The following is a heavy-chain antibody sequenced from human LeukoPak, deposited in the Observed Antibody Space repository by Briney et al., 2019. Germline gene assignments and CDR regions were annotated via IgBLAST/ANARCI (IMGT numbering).Heavy chain of an antibody. V-gene: IGHV3-21*01. D-gene: IGHD6-19*01. Sequence: GGSLRLSCAASGFTFSSYSMNWVRQAPGKGLEWVSSISSSSSYIYYADSVKGRFTISRDNAKNSLYLQMNSLRAEDTAVYYCARDVRGIAVAGPSGYFDYWGQGTLVTVSS. J-gene: IGHJ4*02. CDR3: ARDVRGIAVAGPSGYFDY. CDR2: ISSSSSYI. CDR1: GFTFSSYS.